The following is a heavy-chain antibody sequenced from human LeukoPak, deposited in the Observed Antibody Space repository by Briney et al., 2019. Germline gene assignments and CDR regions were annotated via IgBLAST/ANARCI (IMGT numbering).Heavy chain of an antibody. V-gene: IGHV3-21*04. Sequence: PGGSLRLSCAASGFTFSSYTMNWVRQAPGKGLEWVSSISSSSYIYYADSVKGRFTISRDNSKNTLYLQMNSLRAEDTAVYYCAKGKDVWGSYRTEFDFWGQGTLVTVSS. J-gene: IGHJ4*02. CDR1: GFTFSSYT. CDR2: ISSSSYI. D-gene: IGHD3-16*02. CDR3: AKGKDVWGSYRTEFDF.